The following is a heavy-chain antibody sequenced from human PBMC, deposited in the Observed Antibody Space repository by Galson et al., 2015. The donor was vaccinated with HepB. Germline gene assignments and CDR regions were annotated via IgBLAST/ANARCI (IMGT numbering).Heavy chain of an antibody. V-gene: IGHV4-59*01. CDR1: GGSISSYY. Sequence: SETLSLTCTVSGGSISSYYWSWIRQPPGKGLEWIGYIYYSGSTNYNPSLKSRVTISVDTSKNQFSLKLSSVTAADTAVYYCARVQGGAEDAFDIWGQGTMVTVSS. J-gene: IGHJ3*02. CDR2: IYYSGST. CDR3: ARVQGGAEDAFDI.